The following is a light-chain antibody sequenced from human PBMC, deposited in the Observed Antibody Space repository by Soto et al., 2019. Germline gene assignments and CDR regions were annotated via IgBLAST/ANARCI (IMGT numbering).Light chain of an antibody. Sequence: EIVLTQSPGTLSLSPGERATLSCRASHSLVSNYLAWYQQKPGQAPRLVIYGASLRATGIPDRFSGSGSGTDFTLTISRLEPEDFAVYYCQHYDSPFTFGPGTKVDIK. CDR3: QHYDSPFT. CDR2: GAS. J-gene: IGKJ3*01. CDR1: HSLVSNY. V-gene: IGKV3-20*01.